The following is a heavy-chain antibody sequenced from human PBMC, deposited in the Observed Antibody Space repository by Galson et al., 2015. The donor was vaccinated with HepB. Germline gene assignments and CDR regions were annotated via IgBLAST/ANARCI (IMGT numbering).Heavy chain of an antibody. V-gene: IGHV1-8*01. CDR2: MNPNSGNT. Sequence: SVKVSCKASGYTFTSYDINWVRQATGQGLEWMGWMNPNSGNTGYAQKFQGRVTMTRNTSISTAYVELSSLTSEDTAVYYCARDRSSTSWRDAFDIWGQGTMGTVSS. CDR3: ARDRSSTSWRDAFDI. D-gene: IGHD2-2*01. J-gene: IGHJ3*02. CDR1: GYTFTSYD.